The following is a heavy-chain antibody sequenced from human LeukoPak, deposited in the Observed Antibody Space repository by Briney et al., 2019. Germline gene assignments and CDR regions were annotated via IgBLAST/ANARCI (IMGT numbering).Heavy chain of an antibody. CDR2: IWYDGSKE. CDR1: GFTFSSYG. Sequence: GRSLRLSCAASGFTFSSYGIHWVRQAPGKGLEWVAIIWYDGSKEYYADSVKGRFTISRDNSKNTLYLQMNSLRDEDTAVYYCAKAAGWQPHDSWGQGTLVTVSS. V-gene: IGHV3-33*06. D-gene: IGHD6-19*01. CDR3: AKAAGWQPHDS. J-gene: IGHJ4*02.